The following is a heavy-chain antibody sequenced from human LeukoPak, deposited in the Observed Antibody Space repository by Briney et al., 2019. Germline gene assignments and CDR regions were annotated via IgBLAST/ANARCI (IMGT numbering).Heavy chain of an antibody. V-gene: IGHV4-59*08. CDR1: GGSISSYY. CDR3: ARQGVRVGYYYYYYMDV. CDR2: IYYSGST. Sequence: SETLSLTCTVSGGSISSYYWSWIRQPPGKGLEWIGYIYYSGSTNYNPSLKSRVTISVDTSKNQFSLKLSSVTAADTAVYYCARQGVRVGYYYYYYMDVWGKGTTVTISS. D-gene: IGHD3-10*01. J-gene: IGHJ6*03.